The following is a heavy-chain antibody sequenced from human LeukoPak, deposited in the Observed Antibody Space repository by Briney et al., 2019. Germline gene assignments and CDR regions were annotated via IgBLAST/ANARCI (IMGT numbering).Heavy chain of an antibody. D-gene: IGHD3-16*01. CDR1: GFTFDDYA. CDR2: ISWNSGSI. J-gene: IGHJ4*02. V-gene: IGHV3-9*01. Sequence: PGRSLRLSCAASGFTFDDYAVHWVRQAPGKGLEWVSGISWNSGSIGYADSVKGRFTISRDNAKNSLYLQMNSLRAEDTALYYCAKVGTMITFGGGFDYWGQGTLVTVSS. CDR3: AKVGTMITFGGGFDY.